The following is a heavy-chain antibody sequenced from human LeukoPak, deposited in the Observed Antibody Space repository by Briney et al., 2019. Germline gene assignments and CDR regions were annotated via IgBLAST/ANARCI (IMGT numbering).Heavy chain of an antibody. CDR3: ARLGYCSGGSCSSFDY. V-gene: IGHV3-21*01. CDR2: ISSGSTYI. J-gene: IGHJ4*02. CDR1: GFTLSSSV. Sequence: PGGALRLSCVASGFTLSSSVMNCVRQAPGKGLECVSSISSGSTYIYYAHSLKGRFTISRDNAKNTMYPQMNSLRAEDTAVYYCARLGYCSGGSCSSFDYWGQGTLVTVSS. D-gene: IGHD2-15*01.